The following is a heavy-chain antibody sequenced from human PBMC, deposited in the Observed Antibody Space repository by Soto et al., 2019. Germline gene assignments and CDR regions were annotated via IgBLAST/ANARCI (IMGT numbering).Heavy chain of an antibody. J-gene: IGHJ4*02. D-gene: IGHD6-19*01. CDR3: ASENLRSGWYKFDY. V-gene: IGHV1-2*02. CDR1: GYTFTGYY. Sequence: ASVKVSCKASGYTFTGYYMHWVRQAPGQGLEWMGWINPNSGGTNYAQKFQGRVTMTRDTSISTAYMELSRLRSDDTAVYYCASENLRSGWYKFDYWGQGTLVTVSS. CDR2: INPNSGGT.